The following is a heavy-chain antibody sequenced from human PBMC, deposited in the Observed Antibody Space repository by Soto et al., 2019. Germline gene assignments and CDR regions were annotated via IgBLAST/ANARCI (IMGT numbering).Heavy chain of an antibody. V-gene: IGHV2-5*01. D-gene: IGHD3-10*01. CDR1: GFSLNHGVA. J-gene: IGHJ4*02. CDR2: IFWNDDK. CDR3: AHPASGQIVSYFDY. Sequence: SGPTLVKPTQTLTLTCFFSGFSLNHGVAVAWIRQPPGKALEWLALIFWNDDKRYSPSLNSRLTITKDTSKNQVVLTMTNMDPVDTATYYCAHPASGQIVSYFDYWGQGTLVTVSS.